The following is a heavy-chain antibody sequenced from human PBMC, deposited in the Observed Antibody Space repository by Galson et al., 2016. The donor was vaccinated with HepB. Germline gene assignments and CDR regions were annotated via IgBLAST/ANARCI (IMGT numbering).Heavy chain of an antibody. J-gene: IGHJ4*02. CDR1: GFTFNKYA. CDR3: AKERAYLRGGFLGTFEY. D-gene: IGHD3-3*01. Sequence: SLRLSCAASGFTFNKYAMSWVRQAPGKGLEWVAYVSGTSGDTQYADFVVGRFTISRDNSKSTVFLQITNSRVDDTAVYYCAKERAYLRGGFLGTFEYWGQGTPVTVSS. V-gene: IGHV3-23*01. CDR2: VSGTSGDT.